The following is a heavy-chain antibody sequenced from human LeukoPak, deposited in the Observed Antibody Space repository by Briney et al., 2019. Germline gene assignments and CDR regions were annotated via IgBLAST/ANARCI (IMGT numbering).Heavy chain of an antibody. D-gene: IGHD3-22*01. CDR1: GGSVSSGSYY. CDR3: ARDTNDSGGYPH. J-gene: IGHJ1*01. CDR2: IYYSGST. Sequence: PSETLSLTCTVSGGSVSSGSYYWSWIRQPPGKGLEWIGYIYYSGSTNYNPSLKSRVTISVDTSKNQFSLKLSSVTAADTAVYYCARDTNDSGGYPHWGQGTLVTVSS. V-gene: IGHV4-61*01.